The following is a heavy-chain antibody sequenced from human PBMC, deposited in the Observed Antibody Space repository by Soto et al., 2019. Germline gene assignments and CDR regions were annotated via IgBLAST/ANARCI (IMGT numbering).Heavy chain of an antibody. CDR2: MNPNSGNT. CDR3: ARDICSGGSCYSFHYYGMDV. V-gene: IGHV1-8*01. Sequence: GASVKVSCKASGYTFTSYDINWVRQATGQGLEWMGWMNPNSGNTGYAQKFQGRVTMTRNTSISTAYMELSSLRSVDTAVYYCARDICSGGSCYSFHYYGMDVWGQGTTVTVSS. D-gene: IGHD2-15*01. CDR1: GYTFTSYD. J-gene: IGHJ6*02.